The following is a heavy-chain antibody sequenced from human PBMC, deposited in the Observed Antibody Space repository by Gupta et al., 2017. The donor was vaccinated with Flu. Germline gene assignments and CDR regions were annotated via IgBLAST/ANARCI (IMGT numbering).Heavy chain of an antibody. CDR2: IGLSGDT. D-gene: IGHD1-1*01. J-gene: IGHJ2*01. CDR3: AREGPSSNWNDWYFDI. Sequence: EVQLVESGGGLVQPGGSLRLSCAASGVTFSTSEMHWVRQATGKGLEWVSAIGLSGDTYYEDSVKGRFTISRENAKNSLYLQMNSLRDEDTAVYYCAREGPSSNWNDWYFDIWGRGTLVTVSS. V-gene: IGHV3-13*01. CDR1: GVTFSTSE.